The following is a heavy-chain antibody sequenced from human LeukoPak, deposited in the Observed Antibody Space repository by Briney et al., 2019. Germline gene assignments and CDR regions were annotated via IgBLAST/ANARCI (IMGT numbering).Heavy chain of an antibody. CDR2: MNPNSGNT. CDR1: GYTFTSYD. J-gene: IGHJ6*02. Sequence: ASVKVPCKASGYTFTSYDINWVRQATGQGLEWMGWMNPNSGNTGYAQKFQGRVTMTRNTSISTAYMELSSLRSEDTAVYYCASYGGDYYYYGMDVWGQGTTVTVSS. CDR3: ASYGGDYYYYGMDV. V-gene: IGHV1-8*01. D-gene: IGHD4-17*01.